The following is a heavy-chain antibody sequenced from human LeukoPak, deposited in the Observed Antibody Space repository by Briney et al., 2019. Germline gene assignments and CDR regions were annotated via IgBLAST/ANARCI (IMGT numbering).Heavy chain of an antibody. CDR1: GFTFSSYA. J-gene: IGHJ6*03. CDR3: ARDGYDPYYYMDV. D-gene: IGHD5-18*01. Sequence: GGSLRLSCAASGFTFSSYAMSWVRQAPGKGLEWVSSISSSSSYIYYADSVKGRFTISRDNAKNSLYLQMNSLRAEDTAVYYCARDGYDPYYYMDVWGKGTTVTVSS. V-gene: IGHV3-21*01. CDR2: ISSSSSYI.